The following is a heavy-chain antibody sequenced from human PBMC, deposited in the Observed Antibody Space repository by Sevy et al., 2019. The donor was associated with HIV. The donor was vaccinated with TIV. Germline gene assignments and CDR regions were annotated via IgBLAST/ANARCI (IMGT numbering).Heavy chain of an antibody. CDR3: ARLRDILVIPAGGYFDY. V-gene: IGHV4-38-2*01. D-gene: IGHD2-2*01. CDR1: GYSIRSGYY. J-gene: IGHJ4*02. CDR2: IYESGRT. Sequence: SETLSLTCAVSGYSIRSGYYWGWIRQSPGKGLEWIGSIYESGRTLYNPSLESRVTMSVDTSKNQYSLRVNSVTAADTAVYYCARLRDILVIPAGGYFDYWGQGTLVTVSS.